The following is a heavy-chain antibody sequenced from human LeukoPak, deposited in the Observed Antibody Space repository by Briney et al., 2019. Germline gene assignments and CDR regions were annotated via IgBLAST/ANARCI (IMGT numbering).Heavy chain of an antibody. Sequence: SETLSLTCTVSGGSISSYYWSWIRQAAGKGLEWIGLIYTSGSTNYTPSLKSRVTMSVDTSKNQFSLKLSSVTAADTAVYYCARGRFGELLLFDYWGQGTLVTVSS. CDR2: IYTSGST. J-gene: IGHJ4*02. V-gene: IGHV4-4*07. D-gene: IGHD3-10*01. CDR1: GGSISSYY. CDR3: ARGRFGELLLFDY.